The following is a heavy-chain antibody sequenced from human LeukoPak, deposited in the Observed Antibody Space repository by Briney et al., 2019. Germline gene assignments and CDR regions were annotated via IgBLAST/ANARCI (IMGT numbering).Heavy chain of an antibody. D-gene: IGHD3-3*01. CDR2: IIPIFGTA. V-gene: IGHV1-69*13. Sequence: SVKVSCKASGGTFSSYAISWVRQAPGQGLEWLGGIIPIFGTANYAQKFQGRVTITADESTSTAYMELSSLRSEDTAVYYCARDRYDFWSGYYTVFYWGQGTLVTVSS. J-gene: IGHJ4*02. CDR1: GGTFSSYA. CDR3: ARDRYDFWSGYYTVFY.